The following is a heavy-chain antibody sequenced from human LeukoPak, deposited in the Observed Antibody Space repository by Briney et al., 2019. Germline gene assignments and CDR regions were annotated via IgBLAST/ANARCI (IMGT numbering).Heavy chain of an antibody. CDR1: GGTFSSYA. V-gene: IGHV1-69*13. J-gene: IGHJ4*02. CDR3: ARGDGYNPLDY. CDR2: IIPIFGTA. D-gene: IGHD5-24*01. Sequence: SVKVSCKASGGTFSSYAISWVRQAPGHGLEWMGGIIPIFGTANYAQKFQGRVTITADESTSTAYMELSSLRSEDTAVYYGARGDGYNPLDYWGQGALVTVSS.